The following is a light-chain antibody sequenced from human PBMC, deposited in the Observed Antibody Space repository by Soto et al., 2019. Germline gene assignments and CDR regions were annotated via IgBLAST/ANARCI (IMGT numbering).Light chain of an antibody. V-gene: IGKV3-20*01. Sequence: EIVLTQSPGTLSLSPGERATLSCRASQSVSSNYLAWYQQKPCQAPRLLIYDASSRAPGIPDRFSGSGSGTDFALTISRLEPEDFAVYYCQQYGTSTGTFGQGTKVEIK. CDR2: DAS. CDR3: QQYGTSTGT. J-gene: IGKJ1*01. CDR1: QSVSSNY.